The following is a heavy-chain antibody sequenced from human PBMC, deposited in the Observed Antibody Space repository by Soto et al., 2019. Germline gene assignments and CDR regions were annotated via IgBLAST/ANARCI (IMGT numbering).Heavy chain of an antibody. D-gene: IGHD1-1*01. CDR3: ARVETGTLDY. V-gene: IGHV3-30-3*01. CDR2: ISYDGSNK. Sequence: PGGSLRLSCAASGFTFSSYAMHWVRQAPGKGLEWVAVISYDGSNKYYADSVKGRFTISRDNSKNTLYLQMNSLRAEDTAVYYCARVETGTLDYWGQGTLVTVSS. J-gene: IGHJ4*02. CDR1: GFTFSSYA.